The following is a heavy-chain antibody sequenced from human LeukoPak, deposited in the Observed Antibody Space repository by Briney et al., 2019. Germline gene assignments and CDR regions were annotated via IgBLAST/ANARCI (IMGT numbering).Heavy chain of an antibody. CDR2: ISADGGST. J-gene: IGHJ4*02. V-gene: IGHV3-43*02. CDR1: GLNFDDSA. CDR3: AKESGKFDY. Sequence: PRRSLRHSRVASGLNFDDSAMHWVRQAPGNGLEWVPLISADGGSTFSADSVKGRFSISRDNSKNSLYLQMNSLRSEDTAMYYCAKESGKFDYWGQGTLVAVSS.